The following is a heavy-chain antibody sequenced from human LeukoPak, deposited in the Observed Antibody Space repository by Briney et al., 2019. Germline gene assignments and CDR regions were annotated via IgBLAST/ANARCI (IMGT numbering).Heavy chain of an antibody. CDR1: GFTFDDYA. J-gene: IGHJ6*04. V-gene: IGHV3-30*04. Sequence: PGGSLRLSCAASGFTFDDYAMHWVRQAPGKGLEWVAVISYDGSNKYYADSVKGRFTISRDNSKNTLYLQMNSLRAEDTAVYYCARDVMDVWGKGTTVTVSS. CDR2: ISYDGSNK. CDR3: ARDVMDV.